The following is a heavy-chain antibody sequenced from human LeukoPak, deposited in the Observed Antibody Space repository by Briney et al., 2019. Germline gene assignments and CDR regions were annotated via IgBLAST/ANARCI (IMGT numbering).Heavy chain of an antibody. Sequence: ASVKVSCKASGGTFSSYAISWVRQAPGQGLEWMGGIIPIFGTANYAQKFQGRVTITADKSTSTAYMELSSLRSEDTAVYYCARDGSSIIMVRGVGNWFDPWGQGTLVTVSS. J-gene: IGHJ5*02. CDR1: GGTFSSYA. V-gene: IGHV1-69*06. CDR2: IIPIFGTA. D-gene: IGHD3-10*01. CDR3: ARDGSSIIMVRGVGNWFDP.